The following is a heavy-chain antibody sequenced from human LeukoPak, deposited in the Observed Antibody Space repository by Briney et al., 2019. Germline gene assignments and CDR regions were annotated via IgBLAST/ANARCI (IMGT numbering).Heavy chain of an antibody. J-gene: IGHJ4*02. D-gene: IGHD6-6*01. CDR2: INPTFGIP. V-gene: IGHV1-69*05. CDR3: ARGTGQFVPYFSY. Sequence: ASVKVSCKASGGTFSSFAIDWVRQAPGQGLEWMGGINPTFGIPNYAQRFQDRVTITTDEITTTAYMELTSLRSEDTAVYYCARGTGQFVPYFSYWGQGTLVTVSS. CDR1: GGTFSSFA.